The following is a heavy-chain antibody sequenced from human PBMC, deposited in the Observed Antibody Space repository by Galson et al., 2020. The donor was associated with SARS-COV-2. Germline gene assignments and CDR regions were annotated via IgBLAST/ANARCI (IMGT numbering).Heavy chain of an antibody. CDR3: ARGLGGDRHFYGMDV. CDR1: GFTFSSYP. Sequence: GGSLRLSCAASGFTFSSYPLHWVRQAPGKGLEWVAVTSYDGSSKDYADSLKGRCTITRDNSKNTLYLQLNSLRAEDTAVYYCARGLGGDRHFYGMDVWGHGTTVTVSS. D-gene: IGHD2-21*02. CDR2: TSYDGSSK. J-gene: IGHJ6*02. V-gene: IGHV3-30*04.